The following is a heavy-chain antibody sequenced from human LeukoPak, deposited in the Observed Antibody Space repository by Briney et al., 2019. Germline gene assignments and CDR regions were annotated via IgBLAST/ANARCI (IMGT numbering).Heavy chain of an antibody. V-gene: IGHV3-66*01. J-gene: IGHJ4*02. Sequence: GGSLRLSCAASGFTVSSNYMSWVRQAPGKGLEWVSVIYSGGSTYYADSVKGRFTISRDNSKNTLYLQMNSLGAEDTAVYYCAIPHSGYCSGGSCYGDYWGQGTLVTVSS. CDR2: IYSGGST. CDR3: AIPHSGYCSGGSCYGDY. D-gene: IGHD2-15*01. CDR1: GFTVSSNY.